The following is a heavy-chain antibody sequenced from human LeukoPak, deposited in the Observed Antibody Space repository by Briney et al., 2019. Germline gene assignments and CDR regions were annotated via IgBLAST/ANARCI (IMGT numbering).Heavy chain of an antibody. V-gene: IGHV4-59*08. CDR1: GGSISSSY. D-gene: IGHD1-1*01. J-gene: IGHJ4*02. Sequence: SETLSLTCTVSGGSISSSYWSWIRQPPGKELEWIGYIYDSGNTNYNPSLKSRVTISVDTSKNQFSLKLSSVTAADTAVYYCARHENRNDGFDYWGQGTLVTVSS. CDR2: IYDSGNT. CDR3: ARHENRNDGFDY.